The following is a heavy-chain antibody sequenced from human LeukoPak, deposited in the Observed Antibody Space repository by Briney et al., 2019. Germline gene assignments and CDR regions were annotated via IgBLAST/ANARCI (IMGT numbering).Heavy chain of an antibody. CDR1: GFTFSSYA. D-gene: IGHD3-10*01. J-gene: IGHJ4*02. Sequence: GGSLRLSCAASGFTFSSYAMSWVRRAPGKGLEWVSAISGSGGSTYYADSVKGRFTISRDNSKNTLYLQMNSLRAEDTAVYYCAKDLRYGSGSPWGQGTLVTVSS. V-gene: IGHV3-23*01. CDR3: AKDLRYGSGSP. CDR2: ISGSGGST.